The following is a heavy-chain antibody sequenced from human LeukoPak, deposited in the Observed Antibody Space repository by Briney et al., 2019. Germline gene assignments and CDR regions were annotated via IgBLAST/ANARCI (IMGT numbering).Heavy chain of an antibody. J-gene: IGHJ3*02. CDR3: AKSYGSGSYYGAFDI. V-gene: IGHV3-23*01. CDR1: GFTFSSYA. CDR2: ISGSGGST. D-gene: IGHD3-10*01. Sequence: PGGSLRLSCAASGFTFSSYAISWVRQAPGKGLEWVSAISGSGGSTYYADSVKGRFTISRDNSKNTLYLQMNSLRAEDTAVYYCAKSYGSGSYYGAFDIWGQGTMVTVSS.